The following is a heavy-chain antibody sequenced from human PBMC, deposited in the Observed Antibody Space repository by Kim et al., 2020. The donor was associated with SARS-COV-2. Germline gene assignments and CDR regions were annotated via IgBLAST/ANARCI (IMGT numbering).Heavy chain of an antibody. D-gene: IGHD1-7*01. CDR2: IYYSGST. Sequence: SETLSLTCTVSGGSISSYYWSWIRQPPGKGLEWIGYIYYSGSTNYNRSLKSRVTLSVDTSKNQFSLKLSSVTAADTAVYYCAREITGTTWGFDYWGQGTL. CDR1: GGSISSYY. CDR3: AREITGTTWGFDY. V-gene: IGHV4-59*13. J-gene: IGHJ4*02.